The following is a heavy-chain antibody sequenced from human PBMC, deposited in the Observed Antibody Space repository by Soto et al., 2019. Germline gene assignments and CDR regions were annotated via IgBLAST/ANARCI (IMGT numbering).Heavy chain of an antibody. CDR1: GFTFSGSA. V-gene: IGHV3-73*02. CDR2: IRSKANSYAT. CDR3: TRPAYYYDSRGPAFDI. Sequence: EVQLVESGGGLVQPGGSLKLSCAASGFTFSGSAMHWVRQASGKGLEWVGRIRSKANSYATAYAASVKGRFTISRDDSKNTAYLQMNSLKTEDTAVYYCTRPAYYYDSRGPAFDIWGPGTMVTVSS. D-gene: IGHD3-22*01. J-gene: IGHJ3*02.